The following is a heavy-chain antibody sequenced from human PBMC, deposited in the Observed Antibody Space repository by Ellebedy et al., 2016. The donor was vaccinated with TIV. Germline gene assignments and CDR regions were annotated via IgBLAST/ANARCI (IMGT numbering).Heavy chain of an antibody. CDR3: ARGRAVITTWFDP. V-gene: IGHV3-11*04. CDR1: GFSFSDCD. J-gene: IGHJ5*02. Sequence: PGGSLRLSCAASGFSFSDCDMSWIRQAPGKGLEWVSYISSSGSTIYYADSVKGRFTISRDNAKNSLYLQMNSLRAEDTAVYYCARGRAVITTWFDPWGQGTLVTVSS. CDR2: ISSSGSTI. D-gene: IGHD3-22*01.